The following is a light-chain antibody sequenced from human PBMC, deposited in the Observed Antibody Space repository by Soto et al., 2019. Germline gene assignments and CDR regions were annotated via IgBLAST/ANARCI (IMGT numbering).Light chain of an antibody. J-gene: IGKJ5*01. CDR1: HSLVHRDGNTY. V-gene: IGKV2-24*01. CDR2: MVS. Sequence: DIVMTQAPLSSPVTLGQPASISCRSSHSLVHRDGNTYLNWLHHRPGQPPRLLLYMVSKRFSGVPDRFSGSGAGTDSTLKISRVEPEDVGFYYCMQATQFPQVTFGQGTRLE. CDR3: MQATQFPQVT.